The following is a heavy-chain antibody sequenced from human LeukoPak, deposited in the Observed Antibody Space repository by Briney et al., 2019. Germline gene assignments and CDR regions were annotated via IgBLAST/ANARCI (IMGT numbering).Heavy chain of an antibody. CDR2: IDHSGGT. CDR3: AMVLWQSGRPGP. D-gene: IGHD4/OR15-4a*01. J-gene: IGHJ5*02. CDR1: GGSLINYY. V-gene: IGHV4-34*01. Sequence: SETLSLTCAVYGGSLINYYWSWIRQSPGKGLEWIGDIDHSGGTNYNPALRSRVTMSIDPSRNQFYLKINSVTASDTAVYYCAMVLWQSGRPGPWDEGSLVTVSS.